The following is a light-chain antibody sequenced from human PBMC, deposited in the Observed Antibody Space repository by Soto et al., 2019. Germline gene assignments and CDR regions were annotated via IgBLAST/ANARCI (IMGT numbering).Light chain of an antibody. CDR1: QGISNY. Sequence: DIQMTQSPSSLSASVGDRVTITCRASQGISNYLAWYQQKPAKAPNLLIYAASTLQSGVPSRFSGSGSGRDFTLTISSLQPEEVATYYCQKYSGASRTCGQGTNVEIK. CDR2: AAS. J-gene: IGKJ1*01. V-gene: IGKV1-27*01. CDR3: QKYSGASRT.